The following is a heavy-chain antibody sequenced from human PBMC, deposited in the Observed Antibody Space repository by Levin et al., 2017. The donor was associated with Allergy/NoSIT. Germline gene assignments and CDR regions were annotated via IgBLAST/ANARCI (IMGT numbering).Heavy chain of an antibody. D-gene: IGHD6-13*01. CDR1: GFTFSSYA. CDR2: ISYDGSNK. Sequence: LSLTCAASGFTFSSYAMHWVRQAPGKGLEWVAVISYDGSNKYYADSVKGRFTISRDNSKNTLYLQMNSLRAEDTAVYYCAREACSSWYCYYFDYWGQGTLVTVSS. CDR3: AREACSSWYCYYFDY. J-gene: IGHJ4*02. V-gene: IGHV3-30-3*01.